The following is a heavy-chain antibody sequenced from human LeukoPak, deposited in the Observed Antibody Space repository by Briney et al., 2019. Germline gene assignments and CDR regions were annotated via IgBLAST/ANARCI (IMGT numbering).Heavy chain of an antibody. CDR2: IYSGGTS. V-gene: IGHV3-53*01. CDR1: GFTFSSNY. D-gene: IGHD3/OR15-3a*01. CDR3: ARGRDWVEY. J-gene: IGHJ4*02. Sequence: PGGSLRLSCAASGFTFSSNYMTWVRQAPGKGLEWVSIIYSGGTSYYADSVKGRFTISRDKSKNTVYLQMNSLRAEDTAVYYCARGRDWVEYWGQGTLVTVSS.